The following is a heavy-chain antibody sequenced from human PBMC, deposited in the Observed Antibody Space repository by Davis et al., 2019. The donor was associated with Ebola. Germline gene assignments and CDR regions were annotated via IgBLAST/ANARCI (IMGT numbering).Heavy chain of an antibody. Sequence: AALVKVSCKASGYTFTSYAMNWVRQAPGQGLEWMGWINTNTGNPTYAQGFTGRFVFSLDTSVSTAYLQISSLKAEDTAVYYCARVHLGYSSGWYDYWGQGTLVTVSS. J-gene: IGHJ4*02. CDR2: INTNTGNP. CDR1: GYTFTSYA. CDR3: ARVHLGYSSGWYDY. D-gene: IGHD6-19*01. V-gene: IGHV7-4-1*02.